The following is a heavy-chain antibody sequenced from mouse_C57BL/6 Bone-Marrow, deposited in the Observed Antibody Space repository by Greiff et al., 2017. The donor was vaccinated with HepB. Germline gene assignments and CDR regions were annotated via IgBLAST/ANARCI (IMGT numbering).Heavy chain of an antibody. D-gene: IGHD2-3*01. Sequence: QVQLQQSGTELVKPGASVKLSCKASGYTFTSYWMHWVKQRPGQGLEWIGNINPSNGGTNYNEKFKSKATLTVDKSSSTAYMQLSSLTSEGSAVYYCARSEDGYYGWYFDVWGTGTTVTVSS. CDR1: GYTFTSYW. CDR2: INPSNGGT. CDR3: ARSEDGYYGWYFDV. V-gene: IGHV1-53*01. J-gene: IGHJ1*03.